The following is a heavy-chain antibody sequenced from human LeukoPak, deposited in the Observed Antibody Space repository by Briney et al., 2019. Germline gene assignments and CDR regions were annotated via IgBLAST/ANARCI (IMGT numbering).Heavy chain of an antibody. CDR1: GYTFISYG. J-gene: IGHJ6*04. CDR3: AREGYNGDGGYYHHRMDV. CDR2: ISAYNGNI. Sequence: ASVKVSCKASGYTFISYGISWVRQAPGQGLEWMGGISAYNGNINDAQKVQGRVTIATDTSTSTAYKDMRSLRSDDTAVYYCAREGYNGDGGYYHHRMDVWGKGTTVTVSS. D-gene: IGHD5-12*01. V-gene: IGHV1-18*04.